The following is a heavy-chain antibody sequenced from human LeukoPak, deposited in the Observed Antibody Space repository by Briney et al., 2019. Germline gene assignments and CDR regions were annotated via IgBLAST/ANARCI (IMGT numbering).Heavy chain of an antibody. CDR3: VRDVAERGYFDY. Sequence: GASVKVSCKASGGTFSSYAISWVRQAPGQGLEWMGRIIPILGIANYAQKFQGRVTITADKSTSTAYMELSSLRSEDTAVYYCVRDVAERGYFDYWGQGTLVTVSS. J-gene: IGHJ4*02. CDR1: GGTFSSYA. CDR2: IIPILGIA. D-gene: IGHD1-1*01. V-gene: IGHV1-69*04.